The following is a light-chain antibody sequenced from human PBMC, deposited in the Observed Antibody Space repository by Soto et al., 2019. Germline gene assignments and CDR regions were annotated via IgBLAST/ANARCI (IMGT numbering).Light chain of an antibody. CDR3: SSYSTTSTLV. Sequence: QSVLTQPASVSGSPGQSVTISCTGASSDVGGYDYVSWYQQHPGKAPKLILYEVNNRPSGVSNHFSGSKSGNTASLIISGLQAEDEADYYCSSYSTTSTLVFGAGTKVTVL. V-gene: IGLV2-14*01. J-gene: IGLJ1*01. CDR1: SSDVGGYDY. CDR2: EVN.